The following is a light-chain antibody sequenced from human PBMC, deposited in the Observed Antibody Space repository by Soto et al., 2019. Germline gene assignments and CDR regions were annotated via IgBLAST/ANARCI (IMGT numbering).Light chain of an antibody. V-gene: IGKV3-20*01. CDR3: QQYGDSPWT. J-gene: IGKJ1*01. Sequence: VVCQSPGALSLYQGERATLSCRASQSVSSSYLAWYQQKPGQAPRLLIYGASSRATGIPDRFSGSGSGTDFTLTISRLEPEDFAVYYCQQYGDSPWTFGQGTMV. CDR2: GAS. CDR1: QSVSSSY.